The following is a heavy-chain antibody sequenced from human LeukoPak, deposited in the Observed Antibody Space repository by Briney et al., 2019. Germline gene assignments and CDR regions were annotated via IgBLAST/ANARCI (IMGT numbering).Heavy chain of an antibody. V-gene: IGHV3-30*02. CDR3: AKDQKGYSSGWLDP. CDR2: IRYDGSNK. CDR1: GFTFSSYG. Sequence: SGGSLRLSCAASGFTFSSYGMHWVRQAPGKGLEWVAFIRYDGSNKYYADSVKGRFTISRDNSKNTLYLQMNSLRAEDTAVYYCAKDQKGYSSGWLDPWGQGTLVTVSS. J-gene: IGHJ5*02. D-gene: IGHD6-19*01.